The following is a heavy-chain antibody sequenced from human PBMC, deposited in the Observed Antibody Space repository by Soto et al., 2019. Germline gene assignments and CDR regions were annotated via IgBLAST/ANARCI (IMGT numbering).Heavy chain of an antibody. CDR1: GFTFNNYA. V-gene: IGHV3-23*01. J-gene: IGHJ4*02. CDR2: ISGSGGST. CDR3: AKSPTTTSPRVDS. Sequence: GGSLRLSCAASGFTFNNYAMTWVRQAPGKGLEWLSGISGSGGSTYYANSVKGRFIISRDNSKNTLYLQLNSLRVEDTATYYCAKSPTTTSPRVDSWGQGTLVTV. D-gene: IGHD4-4*01.